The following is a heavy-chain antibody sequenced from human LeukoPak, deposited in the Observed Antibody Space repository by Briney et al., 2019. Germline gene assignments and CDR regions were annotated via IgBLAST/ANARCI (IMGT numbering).Heavy chain of an antibody. Sequence: SETLSLTCTVSGGSISSSSYYWGWIRQPPQKGLEWIGSIYYSGSTYYNPSLKSRVTISADTSKNQFSLKLSSVTAADTAVYYCARGAAYYYDSSGNPDAFDIWGQGTMVTVSS. CDR1: GGSISSSSYY. D-gene: IGHD3-22*01. J-gene: IGHJ3*02. V-gene: IGHV4-39*07. CDR3: ARGAAYYYDSSGNPDAFDI. CDR2: IYYSGST.